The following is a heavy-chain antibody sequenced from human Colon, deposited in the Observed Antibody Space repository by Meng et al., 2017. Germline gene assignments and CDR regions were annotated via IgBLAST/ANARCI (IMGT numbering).Heavy chain of an antibody. J-gene: IGHJ4*02. CDR1: GYSISSGNG. CDR3: ARKRTSPGTLGFDY. V-gene: IGHV4-4*01. CDR2: IYPSGRT. D-gene: IGHD6-13*01. Sequence: PCRVKPAGTLSLTCAVSGYSISSGNGWTWVRQPPGKGLEWIGEIYPSGRTSSNPSLQGRVTILLDKSKNQFSLELNSVTAADTAIYFCARKRTSPGTLGFDYWGQGTLVTVSS.